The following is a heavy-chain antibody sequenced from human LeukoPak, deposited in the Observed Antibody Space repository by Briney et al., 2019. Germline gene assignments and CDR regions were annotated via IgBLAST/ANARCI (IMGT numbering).Heavy chain of an antibody. J-gene: IGHJ3*02. CDR2: ISYDGSNK. CDR1: GFTFSSYG. Sequence: GRSLRLSCAASGFTFSSYGMHWVRQAPGKGLEWVAVISYDGSNKYYADSVKGRFTISRDNSKNTLYLQMNSLGAEDTAVYYCATSVGYSSGWRDAFDIWGEGTMVTVSS. D-gene: IGHD6-19*01. V-gene: IGHV3-30*03. CDR3: ATSVGYSSGWRDAFDI.